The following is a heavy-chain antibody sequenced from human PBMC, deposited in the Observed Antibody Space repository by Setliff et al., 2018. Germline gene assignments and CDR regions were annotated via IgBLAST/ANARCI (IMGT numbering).Heavy chain of an antibody. J-gene: IGHJ6*03. D-gene: IGHD4-17*01. V-gene: IGHV4-4*07. Sequence: TLSLTCTVSGGSLSSYYWSWIRQPAGKGLEWIGRIYTSGSTNYNPSLKSRVTMSVDTSKNQFSLKLSSVTAADTAVYYCARDHGDYGYYYYYMDVWGKGTTVTVSS. CDR3: ARDHGDYGYYYYYMDV. CDR1: GGSLSSYY. CDR2: IYTSGST.